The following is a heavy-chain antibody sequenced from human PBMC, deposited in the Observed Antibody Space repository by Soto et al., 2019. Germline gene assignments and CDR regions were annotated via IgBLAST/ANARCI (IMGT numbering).Heavy chain of an antibody. CDR2: IYYSGCT. D-gene: IGHD3-3*02. Sequence: QVQLQESGPGLVKPSQTLSLTCTVSGGSISSGGYYWSWIRQHPGKGLEWIGYIYYSGCTYYNPSLKRRVTISVNTSKNQFYLNLYSVSATDTDVYYCLRLSISSGETGADYWGQGTLVTVSP. J-gene: IGHJ4*02. CDR3: LRLSISSGETGADY. V-gene: IGHV4-31*03. CDR1: GGSISSGGYY.